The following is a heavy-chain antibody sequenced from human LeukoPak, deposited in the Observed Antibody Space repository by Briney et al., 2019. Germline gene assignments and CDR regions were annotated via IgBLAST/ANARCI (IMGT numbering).Heavy chain of an antibody. CDR3: ARRRASAAQFDP. CDR1: GGTFSSYA. CDR2: IIPIFGTA. Sequence: SVKVSCKASGGTFSSYAIGWVRQAPGQGLEWMGGIIPIFGTANYAQKFQGRVTITTDESTSTAYMELSSLRSEDTAVYYCARRRASAAQFDPWGQGTLVTVSS. J-gene: IGHJ5*02. D-gene: IGHD6-19*01. V-gene: IGHV1-69*05.